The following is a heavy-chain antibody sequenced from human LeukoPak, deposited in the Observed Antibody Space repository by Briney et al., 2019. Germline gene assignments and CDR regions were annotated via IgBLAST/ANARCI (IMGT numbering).Heavy chain of an antibody. V-gene: IGHV1-46*01. CDR2: INPSGGST. Sequence: ASVKVSCKASGYTFTSYYMHWVRQAPGQGLEWMGIINPSGGSTSYAQKFQGRVTMTRDTSTSTVYMELSSLRSEDTAVYYCARDLSTAMAENYFDYWGQGTLVTVSS. CDR3: ARDLSTAMAENYFDY. D-gene: IGHD5-18*01. CDR1: GYTFTSYY. J-gene: IGHJ4*02.